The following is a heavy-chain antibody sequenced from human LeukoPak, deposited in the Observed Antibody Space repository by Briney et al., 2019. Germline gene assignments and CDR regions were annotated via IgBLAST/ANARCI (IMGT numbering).Heavy chain of an antibody. Sequence: PSETLSLTCTVSGGSISSYYWSWIRQPPGKGLEWIGRIYTSGSTNYNPPLKTRVTMSVDTSKHQFSLKLSSVTAADTAVYYCARDLVVVPAAMMGRGYYYYYMDVWGKGTTVTVSS. CDR2: IYTSGST. CDR1: GGSISSYY. D-gene: IGHD2-2*01. CDR3: ARDLVVVPAAMMGRGYYYYYMDV. V-gene: IGHV4-4*07. J-gene: IGHJ6*03.